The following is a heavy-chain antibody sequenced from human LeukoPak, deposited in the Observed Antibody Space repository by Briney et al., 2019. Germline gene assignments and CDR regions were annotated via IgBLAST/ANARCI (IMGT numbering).Heavy chain of an antibody. CDR2: ISSSGSTI. J-gene: IGHJ4*01. Sequence: PGGSLRLSCAASGFTFSSYEMNWVRQAPGKGLEWVSYISSSGSTIYYADSVKGRFTISRDNAKNTLYLQMNSLRAEDTAVYYCARVSGSGWYEVDYWGQGTLVTVSS. CDR1: GFTFSSYE. D-gene: IGHD6-19*01. V-gene: IGHV3-48*03. CDR3: ARVSGSGWYEVDY.